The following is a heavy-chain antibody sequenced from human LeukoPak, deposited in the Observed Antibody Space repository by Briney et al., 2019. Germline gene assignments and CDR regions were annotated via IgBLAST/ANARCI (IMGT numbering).Heavy chain of an antibody. D-gene: IGHD6-19*01. J-gene: IGHJ3*01. V-gene: IGHV3-23*01. Sequence: GGSVRLSCAASGFXFSNYAISWVRQAPGKGLEWVSGISGSAGSTYYADSVKGRFSICRDNSKNTVYLQMNRLRAEDTAAYYCAKDLAYRSGWFLGAFDVWGQGTVVTVSS. CDR3: AKDLAYRSGWFLGAFDV. CDR1: GFXFSNYA. CDR2: ISGSAGST.